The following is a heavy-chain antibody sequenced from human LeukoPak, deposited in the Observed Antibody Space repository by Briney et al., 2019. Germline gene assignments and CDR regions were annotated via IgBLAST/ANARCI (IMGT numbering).Heavy chain of an antibody. D-gene: IGHD6-13*01. CDR2: ISWNSGNM. CDR3: AKGPGLGAGKRYLDL. J-gene: IGHJ2*01. CDR1: GFMFNDYA. V-gene: IGHV3-9*01. Sequence: GGSLRLSCAPSGFMFNDYALHWVRQAPGKGLEWVSSISWNSGNMYYVDSVKGRLTISRDNAKNSLSLQMNSLIPEDTALYYCAKGPGLGAGKRYLDLWGRGTLVIVSS.